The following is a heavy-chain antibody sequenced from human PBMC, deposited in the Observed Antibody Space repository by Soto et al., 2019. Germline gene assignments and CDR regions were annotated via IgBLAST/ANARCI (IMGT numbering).Heavy chain of an antibody. V-gene: IGHV2-26*01. J-gene: IGHJ5*02. CDR2: IFSNDEK. CDR3: ARIRAAAGTLHSIWFAP. D-gene: IGHD6-13*01. CDR1: GFSLSNARMG. Sequence: QVTLKESGPVLVKPTETLTLTCTVSGFSLSNARMGVSWIRQPPGKALEWLAHIFSNDEKSYSTSLKSRLTISKDTSKRQVVLPMTNMDPVDTATYYCARIRAAAGTLHSIWFAPWGQGTLVTVSS.